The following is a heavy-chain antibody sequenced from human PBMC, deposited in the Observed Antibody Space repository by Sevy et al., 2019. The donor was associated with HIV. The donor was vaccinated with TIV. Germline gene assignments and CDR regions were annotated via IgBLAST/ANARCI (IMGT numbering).Heavy chain of an antibody. V-gene: IGHV4-61*03. CDR3: ARHGAVQLAFGMDV. D-gene: IGHD1-1*01. Sequence: LSLTYTVSGGSVSSGRYYWSWIRQPPGEGLGWIGYFYDSGRTKYNPSLKSRVTIAVDMSKNLFSLKLTSVTAADTAVYYCARHGAVQLAFGMDVWGQGTRVTVSS. CDR2: FYDSGRT. J-gene: IGHJ6*02. CDR1: GGSVSSGRYY.